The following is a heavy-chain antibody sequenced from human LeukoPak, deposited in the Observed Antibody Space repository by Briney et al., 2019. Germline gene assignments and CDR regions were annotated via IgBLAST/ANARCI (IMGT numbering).Heavy chain of an antibody. CDR2: ISSSSSYI. CDR1: GFTFSSYS. D-gene: IGHD2-15*01. CDR3: ARRYCSGGSCYTDY. V-gene: IGHV3-21*01. J-gene: IGHJ4*02. Sequence: GGSLRLSCAASGFTFSSYSMNWVRQAPGKGLEWVSSISSSSSYIYYADSVKGRFTIPRDNAKNSLYLQMNSLRAEDTAVYYCARRYCSGGSCYTDYWGQGTLVTVSS.